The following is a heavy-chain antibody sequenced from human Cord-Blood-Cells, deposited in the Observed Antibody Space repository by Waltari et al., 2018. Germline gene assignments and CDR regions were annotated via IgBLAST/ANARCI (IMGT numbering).Heavy chain of an antibody. CDR3: ARLTNQSKYRNTNWFDP. J-gene: IGHJ5*02. D-gene: IGHD3-16*02. CDR2: IYYSAGT. Sequence: QLQPQELGPGLVKPSEDLSLICAVVGGSISSRSDYWGRISLRQGKGLAWIGSIYYSAGTYYNPSLKSRVTISIDTSKNQFSLKLSSVTAADTAVYYCARLTNQSKYRNTNWFDPWGQGTLVTVSA. CDR1: GGSISSRSDY. V-gene: IGHV4-39*01.